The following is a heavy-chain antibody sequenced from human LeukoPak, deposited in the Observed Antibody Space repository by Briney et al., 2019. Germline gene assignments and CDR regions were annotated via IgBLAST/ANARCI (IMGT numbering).Heavy chain of an antibody. J-gene: IGHJ4*02. V-gene: IGHV1-2*02. Sequence: GALVKVSCKASGYSFIDYYIHWVRQAPGQGLEWMGWINPNSGGTNYAQKFQGRVTMTGDTSISTAYMELSSLRSDDTAVFYCARGAYGEPTHWGQGALVTVSS. CDR2: INPNSGGT. CDR3: ARGAYGEPTH. CDR1: GYSFIDYY. D-gene: IGHD4-17*01.